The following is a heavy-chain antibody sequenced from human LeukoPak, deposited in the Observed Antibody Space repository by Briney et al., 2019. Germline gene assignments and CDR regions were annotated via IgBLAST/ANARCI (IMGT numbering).Heavy chain of an antibody. CDR3: ARRHKRGAYSYGVDY. D-gene: IGHD5-18*01. J-gene: IGHJ4*02. V-gene: IGHV5-51*01. CDR1: GYSFTNYW. Sequence: GESLKISCKGSGYSFTNYWVAWVRQMPGKGLEWMGIIYPGDSDTRYSPSFQGQVTISADKSISTAYLQWNSLDASDTAMYYCARRHKRGAYSYGVDYWGQGTLVTVSS. CDR2: IYPGDSDT.